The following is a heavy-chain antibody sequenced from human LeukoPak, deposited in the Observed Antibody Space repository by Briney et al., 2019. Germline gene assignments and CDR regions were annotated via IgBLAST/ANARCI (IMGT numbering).Heavy chain of an antibody. D-gene: IGHD3-16*02. Sequence: SETLSLTCTVSGGSISSYYWSWIRQPPGKGLEWVGYIHSSGSTNYNPSLKSRVSISVATSKNQFYLKLSSVTAADTAVYYCARLTRLSTSPDRYYFDYWGQGTLVTVSS. CDR2: IHSSGST. CDR3: ARLTRLSTSPDRYYFDY. J-gene: IGHJ4*02. CDR1: GGSISSYY. V-gene: IGHV4-4*09.